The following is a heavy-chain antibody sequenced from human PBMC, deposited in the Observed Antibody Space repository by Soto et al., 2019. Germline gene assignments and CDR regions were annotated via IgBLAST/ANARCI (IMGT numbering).Heavy chain of an antibody. Sequence: TLSLTCTVSGGSISSGDYYWSWIRQPPGKGLEWIGYIYYSGSTYYNPSLKSRVTISVDTSKNQFSLKLSSVTAADTAVYYCASQVAGYCSGGSCYSWAATDAFNILGQGTMVTVSS. J-gene: IGHJ3*02. D-gene: IGHD2-15*01. V-gene: IGHV4-30-4*01. CDR1: GGSISSGDYY. CDR3: ASQVAGYCSGGSCYSWAATDAFNI. CDR2: IYYSGST.